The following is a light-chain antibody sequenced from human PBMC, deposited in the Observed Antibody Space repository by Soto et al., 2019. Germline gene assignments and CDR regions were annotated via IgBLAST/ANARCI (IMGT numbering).Light chain of an antibody. CDR3: SSYTSSSTHYV. V-gene: IGLV2-14*01. J-gene: IGLJ1*01. CDR1: SSDVGGYNY. Sequence: QSALTQPASVSGSPGQSITISCTGTSSDVGGYNYVSWYQQHPGKAPKLIIYEVSNRPSGVSNRFSGSKSGDTASLTISGLHAEDEADYYCSSYTSSSTHYVFGTGTKLTVL. CDR2: EVS.